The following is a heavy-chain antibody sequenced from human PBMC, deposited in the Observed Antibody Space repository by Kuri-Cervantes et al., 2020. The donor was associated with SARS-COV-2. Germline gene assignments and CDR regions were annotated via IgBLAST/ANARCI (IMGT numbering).Heavy chain of an antibody. CDR2: IYTRGST. Sequence: SETLSLTCTVSGGSISSYYWSWIRQPAGKGLEWIGRIYTRGSTNYNPSLKSRVTMSVDTSKNQFSLKLSSVTAADTAVYYCAKDSGVVPAASTLACFDPWGQGTLVTVSS. V-gene: IGHV4-4*07. CDR1: GGSISSYY. CDR3: AKDSGVVPAASTLACFDP. D-gene: IGHD2-2*01. J-gene: IGHJ5*02.